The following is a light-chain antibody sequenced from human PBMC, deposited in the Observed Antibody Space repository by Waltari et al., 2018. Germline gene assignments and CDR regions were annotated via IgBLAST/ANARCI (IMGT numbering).Light chain of an antibody. CDR1: SGSVSTNLY. CDR3: AVYMGSGCW. CDR2: GTS. Sequence: QTVVTQEPSLSVSPGGTVTLTCGLTSGSVSTNLYPSWYQQTPGQAPRPLRYGTSPRAAGVPVPFSGFSVGSKAALAVTGAQADDESDYYCAVYMGSGCWFGCGTKLTVL. V-gene: IGLV8-61*01. J-gene: IGLJ3*02.